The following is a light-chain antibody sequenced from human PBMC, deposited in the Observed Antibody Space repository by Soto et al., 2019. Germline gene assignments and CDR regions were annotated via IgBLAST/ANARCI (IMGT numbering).Light chain of an antibody. J-gene: IGLJ1*01. CDR1: SSDVGGYNY. Sequence: QSVLTQPASVSVSPVQSITISCTGTSSDVGGYNYVSWYQQHTGKAPKLMIYEVSNRPSGVSNRFSGSKSGNTASLTISGLQAEDEADYYCSSYTGRRTPEVFGPSPKVAVL. CDR2: EVS. CDR3: SSYTGRRTPEV. V-gene: IGLV2-14*01.